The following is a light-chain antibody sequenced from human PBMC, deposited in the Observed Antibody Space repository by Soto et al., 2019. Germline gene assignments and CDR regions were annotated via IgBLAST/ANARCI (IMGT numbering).Light chain of an antibody. V-gene: IGLV2-14*02. J-gene: IGLJ3*02. CDR1: SSDVGSYNL. CDR2: EGS. CDR3: ISYTTSSTWV. Sequence: QSALTQPASVSGSPGQSITISCTGTSSDVGSYNLVSWYQQPPGEAPKLMIYEGSKRPSGVSNRFSGSRSGNTASLTISGLQAEDESDYYCISYTTSSTWVFGGGTQLTVL.